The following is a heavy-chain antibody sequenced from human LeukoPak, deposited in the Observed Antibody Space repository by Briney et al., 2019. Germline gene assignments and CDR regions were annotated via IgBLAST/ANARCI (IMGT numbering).Heavy chain of an antibody. CDR3: ARDGILTRGDAFDI. CDR2: IWYDGSNK. D-gene: IGHD3-16*01. V-gene: IGHV3-33*01. Sequence: PGGSLRLSCAASGFTFSSYGMHWVRQAPGKGLEWVAVIWYDGSNKYYADSVKGRFTISRDNSKNTLYLQMNSLRAEDTAVYYCARDGILTRGDAFDIWGQGTMVTVSS. J-gene: IGHJ3*02. CDR1: GFTFSSYG.